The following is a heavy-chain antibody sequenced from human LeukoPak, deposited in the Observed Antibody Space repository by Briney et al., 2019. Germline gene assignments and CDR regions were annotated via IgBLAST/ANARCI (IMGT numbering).Heavy chain of an antibody. V-gene: IGHV3-11*04. CDR1: GFTFSDYY. CDR2: ISSSSSTI. D-gene: IGHD3-3*01. J-gene: IGHJ3*02. Sequence: GGSLRLSCAASGFTFSDYYMSWIRQAPGKGLEWVSYISSSSSTIYYADSVKGRFTISRDNAKNSLYLQMNSLRAEDTAVYYCARDKSIFGVAPDAFDIWGQGTMVTVSS. CDR3: ARDKSIFGVAPDAFDI.